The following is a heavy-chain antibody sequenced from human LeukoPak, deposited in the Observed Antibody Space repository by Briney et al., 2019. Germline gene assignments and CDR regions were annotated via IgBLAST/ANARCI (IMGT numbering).Heavy chain of an antibody. CDR2: INQDGSGG. D-gene: IGHD3-10*01. V-gene: IGHV3-7*04. Sequence: PGESLRLSCEASGFTFSHHWMSWVRQAPGKGLEWVANINQDGSGGYYVDSVKGRFKISRDNAKDSLYLQMSSLRAEDTAVYYCARDAAYYADHWGQGTLVSVSS. CDR1: GFTFSHHW. CDR3: ARDAAYYADH. J-gene: IGHJ1*01.